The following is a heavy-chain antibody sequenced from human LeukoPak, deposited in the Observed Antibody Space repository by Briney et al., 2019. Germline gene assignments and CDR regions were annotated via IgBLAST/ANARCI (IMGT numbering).Heavy chain of an antibody. CDR1: GGTFSSYA. CDR2: IIPIFGTA. D-gene: IGHD4-17*01. J-gene: IGHJ4*02. CDR3: ARSDYGDYYDYFDY. Sequence: SVKVSCKASGGTFSSYAISWVRQAPGQGLEWMGGIIPIFGTANYAQKFQGRVTITADKSTSTAYMELSSLRSEDTAVYYCARSDYGDYYDYFDYWGQGTLVTVSS. V-gene: IGHV1-69*06.